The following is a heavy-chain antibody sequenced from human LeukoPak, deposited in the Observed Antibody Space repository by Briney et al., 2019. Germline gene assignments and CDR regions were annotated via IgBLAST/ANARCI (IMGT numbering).Heavy chain of an antibody. CDR2: IIPIFGTA. D-gene: IGHD4-17*01. Sequence: ASVKVSCKASGGTFSSYAISWVRQAPGQGLEWMGGIIPIFGTANYAQKFQGRVTITADKSTSTAYTEPSSLRSEDAAVYYCARDAHDYGDPGPYGMDVWGKGTTVTVSS. CDR3: ARDAHDYGDPGPYGMDV. V-gene: IGHV1-69*06. J-gene: IGHJ6*04. CDR1: GGTFSSYA.